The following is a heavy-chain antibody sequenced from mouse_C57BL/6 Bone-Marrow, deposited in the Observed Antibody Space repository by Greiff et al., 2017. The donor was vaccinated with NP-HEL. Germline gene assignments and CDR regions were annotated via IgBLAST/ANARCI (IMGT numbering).Heavy chain of an antibody. CDR3: ARLGDSSGYGY. V-gene: IGHV1-82*01. Sequence: VQLQQSGPELVKPGASVKISCKASGYAFSSSWMNWVKQRPGKGLEWIGRIYPGDGDTNYNGKFKGKATLTADKSSSTAYMQLSSLTSEDSAVYFCARLGDSSGYGYWGQGTTLTVSS. J-gene: IGHJ2*01. CDR1: GYAFSSSW. CDR2: IYPGDGDT. D-gene: IGHD3-2*02.